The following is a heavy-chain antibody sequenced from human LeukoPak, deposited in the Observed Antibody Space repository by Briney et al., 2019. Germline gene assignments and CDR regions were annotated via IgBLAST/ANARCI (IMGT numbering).Heavy chain of an antibody. V-gene: IGHV3-20*04. J-gene: IGHJ1*01. Sequence: GGSLRLSCAASGFTFEDYGMSWVRQVPGKGLEWVSGINWNGGSTDYADSVKGRFTISRDNAKNSLYLQMNSLRAEDTALYYCAKNYGSGSYLTPGYFQHWGQGTLVTVSS. CDR1: GFTFEDYG. CDR2: INWNGGST. CDR3: AKNYGSGSYLTPGYFQH. D-gene: IGHD3-10*01.